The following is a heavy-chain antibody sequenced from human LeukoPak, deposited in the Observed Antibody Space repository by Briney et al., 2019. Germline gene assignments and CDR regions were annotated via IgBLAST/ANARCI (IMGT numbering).Heavy chain of an antibody. CDR1: GASTSDKY. V-gene: IGHV4-59*08. Sequence: SETLSLTCSASGASTSDKYWSWIRQSPGRTLEWIGHIYNGRNTKYNPSLTSRVTISVDTSKNKLSLSLTSVTAADTAMYYCAQTTGWPGFDFWGPGALVTVSS. J-gene: IGHJ4*02. D-gene: IGHD6-19*01. CDR2: IYNGRNT. CDR3: AQTTGWPGFDF.